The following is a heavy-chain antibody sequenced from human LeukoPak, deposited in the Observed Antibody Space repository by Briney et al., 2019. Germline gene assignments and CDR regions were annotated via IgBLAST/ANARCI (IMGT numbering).Heavy chain of an antibody. CDR2: ISSSGSTI. D-gene: IGHD5-24*01. CDR1: GFTFSAYY. CDR3: ARETRWLQLPDWFDP. Sequence: PGGSLRLSCAASGFTFSAYYMSWIRQAPGKGLEWVSYISSSGSTIYYADSVKGRFTMSRDNAKNSLYLQMNSLRAEDTAVYYCARETRWLQLPDWFDPWGQGTLVTVSS. V-gene: IGHV3-11*04. J-gene: IGHJ5*02.